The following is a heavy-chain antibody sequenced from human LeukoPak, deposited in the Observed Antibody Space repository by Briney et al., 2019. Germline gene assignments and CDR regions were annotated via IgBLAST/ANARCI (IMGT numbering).Heavy chain of an antibody. CDR1: GLTYSDSY. Sequence: GGSLRLSCVVSGLTYSDSYMSWIRQAPGKGLEWISYISESGSYKNYADSVRDRFTISRDNAKNSLFLQMNSLRAEDTAVYYCARRVAAAADAFDIWGQGTMVTVSS. D-gene: IGHD6-13*01. CDR3: ARRVAAAADAFDI. J-gene: IGHJ3*02. CDR2: ISESGSYK. V-gene: IGHV3-11*06.